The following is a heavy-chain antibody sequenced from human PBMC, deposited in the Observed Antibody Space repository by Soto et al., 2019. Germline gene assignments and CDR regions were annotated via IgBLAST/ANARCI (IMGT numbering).Heavy chain of an antibody. Sequence: EVQLWASWGGLVQQGGSMRLSCAVSGFTFRSSPMSWVRRAPGKGLEWVSGINGGDDSKHYAESVSGRFTIIRDNAKNALLLQINSLRVEATAIYYCARDSHWSIISPTHDHWGQGTQVTVSS. J-gene: IGHJ4*02. CDR2: INGGDDSK. V-gene: IGHV3-23*01. CDR3: ARDSHWSIISPTHDH. CDR1: GFTFRSSP. D-gene: IGHD3-3*01.